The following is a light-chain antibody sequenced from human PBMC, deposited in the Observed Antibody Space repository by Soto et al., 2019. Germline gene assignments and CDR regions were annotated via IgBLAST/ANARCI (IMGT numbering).Light chain of an antibody. CDR3: QSYDNSLSVWV. Sequence: QAVVTQPPSVSGALGQRVTISCTGSSSNIGAIYDVHWYQQLPGTAPKLLIYRDTDRPSGVPDRFSGSKSGTSASLAITGLQADDEADYYCQSYDNSLSVWVFGGGTKLTVL. J-gene: IGLJ3*02. CDR1: SSNIGAIYD. CDR2: RDT. V-gene: IGLV1-40*01.